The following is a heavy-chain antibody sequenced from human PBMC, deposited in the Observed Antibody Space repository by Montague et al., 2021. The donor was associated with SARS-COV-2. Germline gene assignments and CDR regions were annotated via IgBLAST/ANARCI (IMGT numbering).Heavy chain of an antibody. CDR2: IHYRGKT. V-gene: IGHV4-59*01. CDR1: GGFISSYY. D-gene: IGHD3-22*01. Sequence: SETLSLTCTVSGGFISSYYWSWIRQPPGKGLEWIGHIHYRGKTNYSPPLKSRVTISVDTSKNQFSLKLSSVTAADTAVYYCARDSYHYETSDTYDDSLDIWGQGRKGTAAS. CDR3: ARDSYHYETSDTYDDSLDI. J-gene: IGHJ3*02.